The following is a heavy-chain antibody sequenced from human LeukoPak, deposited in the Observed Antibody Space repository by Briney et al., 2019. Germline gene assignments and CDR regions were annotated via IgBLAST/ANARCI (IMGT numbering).Heavy chain of an antibody. CDR3: ARDLGRRGDSTWDY. J-gene: IGHJ4*02. CDR2: IRYDGSNK. CDR1: GFTFSSYG. Sequence: GGSLRLSCAASGFTFSSYGMHWVRQALGKGLEWVAFIRYDGSNKYYADSVKGRFTISRDNSKNTLYLQMNSLRSEDTAVYYCARDLGRRGDSTWDYWGQGTLVTVSS. D-gene: IGHD2-21*01. V-gene: IGHV3-30*02.